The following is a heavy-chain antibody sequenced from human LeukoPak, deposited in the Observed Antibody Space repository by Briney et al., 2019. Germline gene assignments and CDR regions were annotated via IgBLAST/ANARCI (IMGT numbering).Heavy chain of an antibody. J-gene: IGHJ5*02. D-gene: IGHD2-2*01. CDR3: ARHVLGVVVPAASWFDP. CDR2: TYHSGST. V-gene: IGHV4-38-2*01. Sequence: PSETLSLTCAVSGYSISSGYYWGWIRQPPGKGLEWIGSTYHSGSTYYNPSLKSRVTISVDTSKNQFSLKLSSVTAADTAVYYCARHVLGVVVPAASWFDPWGQGTLVTVSS. CDR1: GYSISSGYY.